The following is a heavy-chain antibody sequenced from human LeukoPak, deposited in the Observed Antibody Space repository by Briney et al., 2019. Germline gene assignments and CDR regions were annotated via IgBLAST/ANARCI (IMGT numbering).Heavy chain of an antibody. D-gene: IGHD5-12*01. V-gene: IGHV1-18*01. CDR1: GYTFTSYG. Sequence: GASVKVSCKASGYTFTSYGISWVRQAPGQGLEWMGWISAYNGNTNYAQKLQGRVTMTEDTSTDTAYMELSSLRSEDTAVYYCATLRGYSGYDYFDYWGQGTLVTVSS. CDR3: ATLRGYSGYDYFDY. J-gene: IGHJ4*02. CDR2: ISAYNGNT.